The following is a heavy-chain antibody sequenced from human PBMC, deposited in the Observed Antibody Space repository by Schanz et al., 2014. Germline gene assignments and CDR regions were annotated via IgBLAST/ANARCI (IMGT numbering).Heavy chain of an antibody. J-gene: IGHJ4*02. CDR1: GFTVSSNY. CDR3: ASSGGRDGYFPY. D-gene: IGHD2-21*01. Sequence: EVQLVESGGGLIQPGGSLRLSCAVSGFTVSSNYMSWVRQAPGKGLEWVSTVYMSAASTRYADSVKGRFIISRDNAKNTLNLQMNSLRADDTAVYYCASSGGRDGYFPYWGQGILVTVSS. CDR2: VYMSAAST. V-gene: IGHV3-53*01.